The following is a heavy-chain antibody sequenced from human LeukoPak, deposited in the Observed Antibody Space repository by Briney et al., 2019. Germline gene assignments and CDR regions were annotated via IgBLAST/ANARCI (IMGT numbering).Heavy chain of an antibody. V-gene: IGHV1-2*02. CDR1: GYTFTGYY. D-gene: IGHD2-2*01. Sequence: ASVKVSCKASGYTFTGYYMHWVRQAPGQGLEWMGWINPNSGGTNYAQKFQGRVTMTRDTSISTAYMELSRLRSDDTAVYYCASDVPGTDIVVVPAATEGYYYYYMDVWGKGTTVTVSS. CDR3: ASDVPGTDIVVVPAATEGYYYYYMDV. J-gene: IGHJ6*03. CDR2: INPNSGGT.